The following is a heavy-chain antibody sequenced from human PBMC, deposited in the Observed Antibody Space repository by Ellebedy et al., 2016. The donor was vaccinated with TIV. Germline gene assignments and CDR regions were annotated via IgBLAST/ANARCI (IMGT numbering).Heavy chain of an antibody. Sequence: PGGSLRLSCAASGFTVSSNFMTWVRQAPGKGLEWVSVIYGGGTIRYADSVKGRFTISRDNSKNTVDLQRNSRRAEDAAVYYCARPTVPATICGACGMDVWGQGTTVIVSS. J-gene: IGHJ6*02. V-gene: IGHV3-53*01. CDR2: IYGGGTI. CDR1: GFTVSSNF. D-gene: IGHD2-2*01. CDR3: ARPTVPATICGACGMDV.